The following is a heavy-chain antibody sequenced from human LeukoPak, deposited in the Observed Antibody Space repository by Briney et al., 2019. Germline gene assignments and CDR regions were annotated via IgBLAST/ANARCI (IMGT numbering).Heavy chain of an antibody. Sequence: ASVKVSCKASGYTFTNYAIHWVRQAPGQGLEWMGWINTDNGNRKYAQKFQGRVTITSDTSANTVNMELTSLRSEDTAVYFCARDKALTTSYGMDVWGLGTTVTVSS. J-gene: IGHJ6*02. CDR3: ARDKALTTSYGMDV. V-gene: IGHV1-3*04. CDR1: GYTFTNYA. D-gene: IGHD2/OR15-2a*01. CDR2: INTDNGNR.